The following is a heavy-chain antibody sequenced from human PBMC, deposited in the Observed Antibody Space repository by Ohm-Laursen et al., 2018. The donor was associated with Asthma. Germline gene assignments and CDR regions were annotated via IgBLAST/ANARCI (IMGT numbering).Heavy chain of an antibody. Sequence: SETLSLTCTVSGGSISSSSYYWGWIRQPPGKGLEWIGSIYYSGSTYYNPSLKSRVTISVDTSKNQFSLKLSSVTAADTTVYYCAMGEYSGYDPAYWGQGTLVTVSS. CDR1: GGSISSSSYY. D-gene: IGHD5-12*01. J-gene: IGHJ4*02. V-gene: IGHV4-39*01. CDR2: IYYSGST. CDR3: AMGEYSGYDPAY.